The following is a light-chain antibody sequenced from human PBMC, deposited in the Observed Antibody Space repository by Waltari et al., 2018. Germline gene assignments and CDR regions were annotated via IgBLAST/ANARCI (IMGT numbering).Light chain of an antibody. CDR3: ATWDATLDTWM. CDR1: SSNTATDI. J-gene: IGLJ3*02. V-gene: IGLV1-44*01. CDR2: ANN. Sequence: QSVVTQSPSASVAPGQRVTLSCSGSSSNTATDIVNWYQQFPGTAPKLLTYANNQRPSGVPGRFSGSRSGTSASLVISGLQSEDEADYYCATWDATLDTWMFGGGTKVTVL.